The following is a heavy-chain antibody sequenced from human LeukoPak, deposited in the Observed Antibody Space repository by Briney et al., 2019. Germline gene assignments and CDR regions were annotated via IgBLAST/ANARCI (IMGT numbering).Heavy chain of an antibody. D-gene: IGHD3-10*01. CDR2: ISSSGSTI. V-gene: IGHV3-48*04. Sequence: PGGSLRLSCAASGFTFSTYSINWVRQAPGKGLEWVSYISSSGSTIYYADSVKGRFTISRDNAKNSLYLQMNSLRAEDTAVYYCFSLTTQFTGRDYWGQGTLVTVSS. CDR3: FSLTTQFTGRDY. CDR1: GFTFSTYS. J-gene: IGHJ4*02.